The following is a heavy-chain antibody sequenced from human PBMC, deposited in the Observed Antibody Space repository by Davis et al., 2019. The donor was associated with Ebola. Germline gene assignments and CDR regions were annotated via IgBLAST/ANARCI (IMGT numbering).Heavy chain of an antibody. CDR1: GFTFSTYW. V-gene: IGHV3-7*01. J-gene: IGHJ4*02. CDR3: ARDPLLDSSWYPDY. Sequence: GESLKISCAASGFTFSTYWMTWVRQAPGKGLEWVANINQDGSVKHYLDSVKGRFTISRDNARSSLYLQMNSLRAEDTAVYYCARDPLLDSSWYPDYWGQGTLVTVSS. D-gene: IGHD6-13*01. CDR2: INQDGSVK.